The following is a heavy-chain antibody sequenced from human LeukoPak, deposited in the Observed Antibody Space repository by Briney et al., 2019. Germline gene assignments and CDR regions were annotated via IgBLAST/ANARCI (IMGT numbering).Heavy chain of an antibody. CDR2: ISWNSGSI. CDR1: GFTFDDYA. Sequence: GGSLRLSCAASGFTFDDYAMHWVRQAPGKGLEWVSGISWNSGSIGYADSVKGRFTISRDNAKNSLYLQMNSLRAEDTAVYYCARDNFDSSGYFIDYWGQGTLVTVSS. D-gene: IGHD3-22*01. V-gene: IGHV3-9*01. J-gene: IGHJ4*02. CDR3: ARDNFDSSGYFIDY.